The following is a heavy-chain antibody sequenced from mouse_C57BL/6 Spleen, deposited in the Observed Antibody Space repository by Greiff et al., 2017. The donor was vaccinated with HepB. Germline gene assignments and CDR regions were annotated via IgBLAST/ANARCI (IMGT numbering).Heavy chain of an antibody. CDR1: GFTFSNYW. V-gene: IGHV6-3*01. D-gene: IGHD4-1*01. CDR2: IRLKSDNYAT. CDR3: TCRNWGFAY. J-gene: IGHJ3*01. Sequence: EVKVEESGGGLVQPGGSMKLSCVASGFTFSNYWMNWVRQSPEKGLEWVAQIRLKSDNYATHYAESVKGRFTISRDDSKSSVYLQMNNLRAEDTGIYYCTCRNWGFAYWGQGTLVTVSA.